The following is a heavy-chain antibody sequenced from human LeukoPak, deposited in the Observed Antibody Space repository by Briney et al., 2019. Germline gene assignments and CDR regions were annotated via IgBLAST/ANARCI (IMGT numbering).Heavy chain of an antibody. Sequence: PSETLSLTCAVYGGSFSGYYWSWIRQPPGKGLEWIGEINHSGSTNYNPSLKSRVTISVDTSKNQFSLQLNSVTPDDTAVYYCARRFSGSLYAFDIWGQGTVVTVSS. V-gene: IGHV4-34*01. CDR1: GGSFSGYY. CDR2: INHSGST. J-gene: IGHJ3*02. CDR3: ARRFSGSLYAFDI. D-gene: IGHD1-26*01.